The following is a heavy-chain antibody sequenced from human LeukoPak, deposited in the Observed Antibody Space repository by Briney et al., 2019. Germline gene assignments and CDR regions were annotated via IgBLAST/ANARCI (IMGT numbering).Heavy chain of an antibody. V-gene: IGHV1-2*02. J-gene: IGHJ2*01. CDR2: INPNSGGT. CDR1: GYTFTGYY. D-gene: IGHD4-17*01. CDR3: ASRASSVTTRGWYFDL. Sequence: ASVKVSCKASGYTFTGYYMPCVRQAPGQGLAWMGWINPNSGGTNYAQKFQGRVTKTRDTSISTAYMELSRLRSDDSAVYYCASRASSVTTRGWYFDLWGRGTLVTVSS.